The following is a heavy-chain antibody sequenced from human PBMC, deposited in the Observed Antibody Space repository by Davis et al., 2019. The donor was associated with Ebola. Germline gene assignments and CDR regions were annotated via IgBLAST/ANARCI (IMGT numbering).Heavy chain of an antibody. CDR3: ARDIVTIFELVTYGMDV. CDR1: GFTFSSYW. CDR2: MKQDGSKK. D-gene: IGHD3-3*01. V-gene: IGHV3-7*01. J-gene: IGHJ6*02. Sequence: GESLKISCAASGFTFSSYWMSWVRQAPGKGLEWVADMKQDGSKKYYVDSVKGRFTISRDNSKNTVYLQMNSLRAEDTAVYYCARDIVTIFELVTYGMDVWGQGTTVTVSS.